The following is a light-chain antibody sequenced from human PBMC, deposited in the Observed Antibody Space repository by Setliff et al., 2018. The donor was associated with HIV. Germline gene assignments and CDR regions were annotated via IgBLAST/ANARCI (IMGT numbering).Light chain of an antibody. J-gene: IGLJ2*01. Sequence: QSALTQPRSVSGSPGQSVTISCTGTSSDVGSYNYVSWYQQHPGKAPKLMIYDVTKRPSGVPDRFSGSKSGNTASLTLSGLQAEDEADYYCCSYAGSYTPVIFGGGTKVTVL. V-gene: IGLV2-11*01. CDR2: DVT. CDR1: SSDVGSYNY. CDR3: CSYAGSYTPVI.